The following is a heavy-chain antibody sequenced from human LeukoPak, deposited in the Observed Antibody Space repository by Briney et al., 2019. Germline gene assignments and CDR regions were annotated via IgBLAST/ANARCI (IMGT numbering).Heavy chain of an antibody. J-gene: IGHJ3*02. CDR3: ARSIAVAGTLSGAFDI. V-gene: IGHV1-69*06. CDR1: GGTFSSYA. CDR2: IIPIFGTA. D-gene: IGHD6-19*01. Sequence: GASVKVSCKASGGTFSSYAISWVRQAPGQGLEWMGGIIPIFGTANYAQKFQGRVTITADKSTSTAYMELSSLRSEDTAVYYCARSIAVAGTLSGAFDIWGQGTMVTVSS.